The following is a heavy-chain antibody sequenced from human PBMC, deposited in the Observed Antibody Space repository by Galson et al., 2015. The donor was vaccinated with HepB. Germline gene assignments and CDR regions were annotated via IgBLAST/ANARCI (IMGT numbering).Heavy chain of an antibody. J-gene: IGHJ4*02. D-gene: IGHD3-3*01. V-gene: IGHV3-74*01. CDR2: INSDGSIA. Sequence: SLRLSCAASGFTFSSSRMHWVRQAPGKGLVWVSRINSDGSIASSADSVKGRFTISRDNAKNTLYLQMNSLRAEDTAVYYCARLDFWSGDLNYWGQGTLVTVSS. CDR3: ARLDFWSGDLNY. CDR1: GFTFSSSR.